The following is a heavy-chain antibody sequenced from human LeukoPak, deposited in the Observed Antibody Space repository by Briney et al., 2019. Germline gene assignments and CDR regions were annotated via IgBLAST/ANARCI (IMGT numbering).Heavy chain of an antibody. V-gene: IGHV3-7*01. CDR1: GFTFSSYW. Sequence: GGSLRLSCAASGFTFSSYWMSWVRQAPGKGLEWVANIKQDGSEKYYVDSVKGRFTISRDNAKNSLYLQMNTLRVEDTAVYYCARAQDTYNSLYFDYWGQGALVTVPS. J-gene: IGHJ4*02. D-gene: IGHD5-24*01. CDR2: IKQDGSEK. CDR3: ARAQDTYNSLYFDY.